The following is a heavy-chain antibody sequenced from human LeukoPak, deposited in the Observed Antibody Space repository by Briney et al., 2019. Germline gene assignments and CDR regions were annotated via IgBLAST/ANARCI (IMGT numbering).Heavy chain of an antibody. CDR1: GYSFTSYW. CDR2: IYPGDSDT. J-gene: IGHJ2*01. D-gene: IGHD3-10*01. Sequence: GESLKISCKGSGYSFTSYWIGWVRQMPGKGLEWMGIIYPGDSDTRYSPSFQGHVTFSADKSITSAYLEWSSLRASDTAMYYCARMGSGTGGYFDIWGRGTLVTVSS. CDR3: ARMGSGTGGYFDI. V-gene: IGHV5-51*01.